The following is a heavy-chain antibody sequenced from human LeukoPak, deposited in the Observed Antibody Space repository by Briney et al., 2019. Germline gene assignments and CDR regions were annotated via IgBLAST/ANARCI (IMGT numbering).Heavy chain of an antibody. CDR1: GYTFTSYA. Sequence: ASVKVSCKASGYTFTSYAMHWVRQAPGQRLEWMGWINAGNGNTKYSQKFQGRVTITRDTSTSTAYMELSSLRSEDTAVYYCARRGDYYGSGSYSPFDIWGQGTMVTVSS. CDR3: ARRGDYYGSGSYSPFDI. V-gene: IGHV1-3*01. CDR2: INAGNGNT. J-gene: IGHJ3*02. D-gene: IGHD3-10*01.